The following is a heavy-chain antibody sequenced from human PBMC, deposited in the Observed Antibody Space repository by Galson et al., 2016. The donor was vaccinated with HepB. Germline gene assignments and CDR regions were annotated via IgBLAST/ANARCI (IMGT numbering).Heavy chain of an antibody. CDR2: LDWEDDK. J-gene: IGHJ6*02. CDR1: GFSLTTSGMC. D-gene: IGHD5-18*01. V-gene: IGHV2-70*01. Sequence: ALVKPTQTLTLTCTFSGFSLTTSGMCVNWIRQPPGKALEWLALLDWEDDKYYRTSLKTRLTISKDTSKNQVVLKMTNMDAVDTATYYCAREDTRTNGGMDVWGQGTTVTVSS. CDR3: AREDTRTNGGMDV.